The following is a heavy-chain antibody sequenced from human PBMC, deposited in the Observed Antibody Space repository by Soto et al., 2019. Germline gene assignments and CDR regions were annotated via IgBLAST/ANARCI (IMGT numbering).Heavy chain of an antibody. Sequence: SETLSLTCTVSGGSISSSSYYWGWIRQPPGKGLEWIGSIYYSGSTYYNPSLKSRVTISVDTSKNQFSLKLSSVTAADTAVYFCARGRYCLTGRCFPNWFDSWRQGALVTVSS. CDR2: IYYSGST. CDR3: ARGRYCLTGRCFPNWFDS. V-gene: IGHV4-39*01. J-gene: IGHJ5*01. CDR1: GGSISSSSYY. D-gene: IGHD7-27*01.